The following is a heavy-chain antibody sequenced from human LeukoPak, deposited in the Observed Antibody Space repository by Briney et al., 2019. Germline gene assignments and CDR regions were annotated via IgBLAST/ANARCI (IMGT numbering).Heavy chain of an antibody. Sequence: SETLSLTCTVSGGSISSYYWSWIRQPPGKGLEWIGYIYYSGSTNYNPSLKSRVTISVDTSKNQFSLKLSSGTAADTAVYYCAREDQYYGSGSFGYWGQGTLVTVSS. CDR2: IYYSGST. CDR3: AREDQYYGSGSFGY. D-gene: IGHD3-10*01. J-gene: IGHJ4*02. V-gene: IGHV4-59*01. CDR1: GGSISSYY.